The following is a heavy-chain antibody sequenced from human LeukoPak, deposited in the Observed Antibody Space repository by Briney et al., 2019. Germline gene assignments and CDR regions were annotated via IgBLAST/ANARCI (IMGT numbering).Heavy chain of an antibody. CDR2: IHDSGST. Sequence: PSETLSLTCAVSGASISSTYWSTWVRPPPGKGLEWIGEIHDSGSTNYNPSHESRVTISVDKSKKQFSLNLTSVTAADTAVYYCATRATDGPLWGQGTLLTVSS. CDR3: ATRATDGPL. D-gene: IGHD5-24*01. V-gene: IGHV4-4*02. CDR1: GASISSTYW. J-gene: IGHJ4*02.